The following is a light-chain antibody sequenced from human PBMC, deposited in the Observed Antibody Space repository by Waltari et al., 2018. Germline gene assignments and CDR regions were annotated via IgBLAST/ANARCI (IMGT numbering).Light chain of an antibody. CDR3: SSYSRSAFL. V-gene: IGLV2-14*03. Sequence: QSALTQPASVSGSPGQSITISCTGTSSDVGSYNYVSWYQQYPGRAPKLRIYDVSSRPSGVSNRLSGSKSGNTASLTISGLQPEDEATYYCSSYSRSAFLFGGGTKLTVL. CDR1: SSDVGSYNY. J-gene: IGLJ2*01. CDR2: DVS.